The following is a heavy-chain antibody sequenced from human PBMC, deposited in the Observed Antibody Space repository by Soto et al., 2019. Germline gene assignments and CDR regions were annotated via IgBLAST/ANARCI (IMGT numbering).Heavy chain of an antibody. D-gene: IGHD3-3*01. J-gene: IGHJ6*02. CDR3: VRDLVLVFGEGGMDV. CDR2: IHTYNANT. Sequence: QVHLVQSGAEVKRPGASVKVSCKTSGYTFTNYGISWVRQAPGQGLEWMGWIHTYNANTNYAQKVQDRLTLTTDTSTSTAYMDLRRLRSDDTAVYYCVRDLVLVFGEGGMDVWGQGTTVTVSS. CDR1: GYTFTNYG. V-gene: IGHV1-18*01.